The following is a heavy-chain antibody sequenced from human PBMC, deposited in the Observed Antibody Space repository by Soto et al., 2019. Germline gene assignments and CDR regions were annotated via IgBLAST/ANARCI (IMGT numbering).Heavy chain of an antibody. CDR3: ATVPITMIVVGNPFDY. J-gene: IGHJ4*02. D-gene: IGHD3-22*01. CDR2: FDPEDGET. Sequence: QLQLVQSGAEVKKPGASVKVSCKVSGYTLTELSMHWVRQAPGKGLEWMGGFDPEDGETIYAQKFQGRVTMTEDTSTDTAYMELSSLRSEDTAVYYCATVPITMIVVGNPFDYWGQGTLVTVSS. CDR1: GYTLTELS. V-gene: IGHV1-24*01.